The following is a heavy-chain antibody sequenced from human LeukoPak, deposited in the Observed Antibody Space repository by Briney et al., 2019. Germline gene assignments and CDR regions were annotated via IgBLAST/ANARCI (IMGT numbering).Heavy chain of an antibody. V-gene: IGHV4-34*01. CDR1: GGSFSGYY. CDR2: IYYSGST. J-gene: IGHJ5*02. D-gene: IGHD5-12*01. Sequence: PSETLSLTCAVYGGSFSGYYWSWLRQPPGKGVEWIGSIYYSGSTYYNPSLTSRVTISVDMSKNQFSLKLSSVTAADTAVYYCARGQWLRLRRFDPWGQGTLVTVSS. CDR3: ARGQWLRLRRFDP.